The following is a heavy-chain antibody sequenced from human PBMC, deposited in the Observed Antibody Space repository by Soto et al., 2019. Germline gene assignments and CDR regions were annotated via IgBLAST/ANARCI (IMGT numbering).Heavy chain of an antibody. Sequence: GRSPRLSCATSGFTLSTYWMHWVRLAPGKGLEWVASVKQDGSEQGYVDSVKGRFTISRDNAKNSLFLQMNSLRAEDTAVYYCARASMPHFDYWGHGTLVTVSS. D-gene: IGHD2-2*01. CDR3: ARASMPHFDY. V-gene: IGHV3-7*05. CDR1: GFTLSTYW. CDR2: VKQDGSEQ. J-gene: IGHJ4*01.